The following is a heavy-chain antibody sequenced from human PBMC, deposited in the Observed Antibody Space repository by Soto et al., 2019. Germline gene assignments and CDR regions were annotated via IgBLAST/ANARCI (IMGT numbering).Heavy chain of an antibody. J-gene: IGHJ3*02. V-gene: IGHV4-31*03. CDR3: ARGSLPRDLIVVKSDAFDI. D-gene: IGHD3-22*01. Sequence: QVQLQESGPGLVKPSQTLSLTCTVSGGSISSCGYYWSWIRQHPGKGLEWIGYIYYSGSTYYNPSLKSRVTIAVDTSKNQFSLKLSSVTAADTAVYYCARGSLPRDLIVVKSDAFDIWGQGTMVTVSS. CDR1: GGSISSCGYY. CDR2: IYYSGST.